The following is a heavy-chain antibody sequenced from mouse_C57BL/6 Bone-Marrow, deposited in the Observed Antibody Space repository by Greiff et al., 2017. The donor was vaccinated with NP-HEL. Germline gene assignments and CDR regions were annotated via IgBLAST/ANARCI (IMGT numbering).Heavy chain of an antibody. CDR2: IYPGSGST. CDR3: ARWNGSDWYFDV. V-gene: IGHV1-55*01. Sequence: QVQLQQPGADLVKPGASVKMSCKASGYTFTSYWITWVKQRPGQGLEWIGDIYPGSGSTNYNEKFKSKATLTVDTSSSTAYMQLSSLTSEDSAVYYCARWNGSDWYFDVWGTGTTVTVSS. D-gene: IGHD1-1*01. CDR1: GYTFTSYW. J-gene: IGHJ1*03.